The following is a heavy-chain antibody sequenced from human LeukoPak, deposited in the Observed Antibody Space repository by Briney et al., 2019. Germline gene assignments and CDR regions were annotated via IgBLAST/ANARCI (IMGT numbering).Heavy chain of an antibody. CDR3: AGEPLYGDYVGPRGPFDY. V-gene: IGHV3-30-3*01. D-gene: IGHD4-17*01. CDR1: GFTFSSYA. J-gene: IGHJ4*02. CDR2: ISYDGSNK. Sequence: GGSLRLSCAASGFTFSSYAMHWVRQAPGKGLEWVAVISYDGSNKYYADSVKGRFTISRDNSKNTLYLQMNSLRAEDTAVYYYAGEPLYGDYVGPRGPFDYWGQGTLVTVSS.